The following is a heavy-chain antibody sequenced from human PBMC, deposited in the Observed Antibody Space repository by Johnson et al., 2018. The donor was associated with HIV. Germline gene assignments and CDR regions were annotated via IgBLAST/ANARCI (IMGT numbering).Heavy chain of an antibody. D-gene: IGHD2-2*03. V-gene: IGHV3-15*01. Sequence: VQLVESGGGLVKPGGSLRLSCVASGFTFSDYWMSWVRQAPGKGLEWVGRIKSKTDGGKTDYAAPVKGSFTISRDDSKNTLYLQMNSLKTEDTAVYYCTRDAKLRPLDGPDDAFDIWGQGTMVTVSS. CDR1: GFTFSDYW. CDR2: IKSKTDGGKT. CDR3: TRDAKLRPLDGPDDAFDI. J-gene: IGHJ3*02.